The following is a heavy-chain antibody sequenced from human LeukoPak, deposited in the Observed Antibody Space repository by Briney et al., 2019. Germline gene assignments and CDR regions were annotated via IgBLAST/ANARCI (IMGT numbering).Heavy chain of an antibody. CDR1: GFTVSSNY. CDR2: IYSGGTT. D-gene: IGHD3-16*02. CDR3: ARDYVWGSYRYTSY. V-gene: IGHV3-53*01. Sequence: GGSLRLSCAASGFTVSSNYMSWVRQAPGKGLEWVSVIYSGGTTYYADSEKGRFTISRDNSKNTLYLQMNSLRAEDTAVYYCARDYVWGSYRYTSYWGQGTLVTVSS. J-gene: IGHJ4*02.